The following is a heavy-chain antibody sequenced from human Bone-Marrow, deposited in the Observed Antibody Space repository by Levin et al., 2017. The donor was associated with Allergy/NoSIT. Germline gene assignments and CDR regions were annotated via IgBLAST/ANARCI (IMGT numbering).Heavy chain of an antibody. CDR1: GVSITSGSYY. Sequence: SETLSLTCTVSGVSITSGSYYWSWIRPPAGKGLEWIGHSYTSGNITYNPSLKSPVTISLDTSKNQLSLKLRSVTAADTAVYYCARVLQYSYYYTDVWGKGTMVTVSS. J-gene: IGHJ6*03. CDR3: ARVLQYSYYYTDV. D-gene: IGHD2-21*01. CDR2: SYTSGNI. V-gene: IGHV4-61*09.